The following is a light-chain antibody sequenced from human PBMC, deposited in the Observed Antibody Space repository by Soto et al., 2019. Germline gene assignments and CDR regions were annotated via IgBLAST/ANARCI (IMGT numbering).Light chain of an antibody. CDR3: HQYGSSPIT. Sequence: ENVLTQSPGTPSLSPGERATLSRMASQSVSSDYFAWYQQKPGQAPRLLIYGASYRATDIPDRFSGSGSGTDFTLTISRLEPEDFALFYCHQYGSSPITFGQGTRLEIK. J-gene: IGKJ5*01. V-gene: IGKV3-20*01. CDR2: GAS. CDR1: QSVSSDY.